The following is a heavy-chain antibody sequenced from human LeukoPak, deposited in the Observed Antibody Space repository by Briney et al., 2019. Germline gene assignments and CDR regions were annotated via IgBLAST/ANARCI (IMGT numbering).Heavy chain of an antibody. CDR3: ARDGVYSYGFS. D-gene: IGHD5-18*01. V-gene: IGHV4-39*07. J-gene: IGHJ4*02. CDR1: GGSISSSSYY. CDR2: IYYSGST. Sequence: PSETLSLTCTVSGGSISSSSYYWGWIRQPPGKGLEWIGSIYYSGSTYYNPSLKSRVTISVDTSKNQFSLKLSSVTAADTAVYYCARDGVYSYGFSWGQGTLVTVSS.